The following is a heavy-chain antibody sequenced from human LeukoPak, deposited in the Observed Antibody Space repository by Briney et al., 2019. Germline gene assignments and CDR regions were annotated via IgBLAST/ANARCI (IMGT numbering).Heavy chain of an antibody. CDR2: IYTSGST. V-gene: IGHV4-61*02. Sequence: SQTLSLTCTVSGGSISSGSYYWSWIRQPAGKGLEWIGRIYTSGSTNYNPSLKSRVTISVDTSKNQFSLKLSSVTAADTAVYYCARQYCSSTSCYDYYYYGMDVWGQGTTVTVSS. D-gene: IGHD2-2*01. J-gene: IGHJ6*02. CDR1: GGSISSGSYY. CDR3: ARQYCSSTSCYDYYYYGMDV.